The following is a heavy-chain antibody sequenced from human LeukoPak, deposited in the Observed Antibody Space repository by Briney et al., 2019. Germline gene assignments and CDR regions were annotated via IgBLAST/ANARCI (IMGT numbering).Heavy chain of an antibody. J-gene: IGHJ4*02. Sequence: GGSLRLSCAASGFTFSSYGMHWVRQAPGKGLVWVSHINNDGSSTKYADSVKGRFTISRENAKNTLYLQMNSLRVEDTAVYYCVSRILTSFDNWGQGTLVTVSS. D-gene: IGHD2/OR15-2a*01. CDR3: VSRILTSFDN. V-gene: IGHV3-74*03. CDR1: GFTFSSYG. CDR2: INNDGSST.